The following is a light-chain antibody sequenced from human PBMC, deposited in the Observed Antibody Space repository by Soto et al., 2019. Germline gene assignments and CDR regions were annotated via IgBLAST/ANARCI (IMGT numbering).Light chain of an antibody. CDR1: QSISIH. J-gene: IGKJ1*01. Sequence: EIVMTQSPATLSVSPGERATLSCRASQSISIHLAWYQQKPGQAPGLLIYGASTRDTGTPARFSGSGSGTEFTLTISSLQSEDFAVYYCQQYNNWPSWTFGQGTKVEIK. V-gene: IGKV3-15*01. CDR2: GAS. CDR3: QQYNNWPSWT.